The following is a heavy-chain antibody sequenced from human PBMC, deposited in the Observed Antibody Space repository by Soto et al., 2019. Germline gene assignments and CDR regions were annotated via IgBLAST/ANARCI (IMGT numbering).Heavy chain of an antibody. CDR1: GFTFSSYG. Sequence: GGSLRLSCAASGFTFSSYGMHWVRQAPGKGLEGVAVISYDGSNKYYADSVKGRFTISRDNSKNTLYLQVNSRRAEDTAVYYCAKAPNTMVSLDIWGQGTMVTVSS. D-gene: IGHD3-10*01. V-gene: IGHV3-30*18. CDR2: ISYDGSNK. CDR3: AKAPNTMVSLDI. J-gene: IGHJ3*02.